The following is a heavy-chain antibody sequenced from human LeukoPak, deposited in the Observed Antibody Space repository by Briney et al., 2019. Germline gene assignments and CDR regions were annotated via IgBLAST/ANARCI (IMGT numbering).Heavy chain of an antibody. J-gene: IGHJ4*02. CDR2: IYDSVST. CDR1: GGSISSGDYY. Sequence: KASETLSLTCSVSGGSISSGDYYWSWIRQPRGKGLEWIGYIYDSVSTYYNPSLKSRVTISVETSQNQFSLKLSSVTAAGTAVYYCARASGSYDAVDYWGQGTLVTVSS. D-gene: IGHD1-26*01. CDR3: ARASGSYDAVDY. V-gene: IGHV4-30-4*08.